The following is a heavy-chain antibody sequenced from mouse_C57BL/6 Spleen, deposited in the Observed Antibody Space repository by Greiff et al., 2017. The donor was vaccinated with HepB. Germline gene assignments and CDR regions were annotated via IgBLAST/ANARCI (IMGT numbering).Heavy chain of an antibody. V-gene: IGHV10-1*01. CDR2: IRSKSNNYAT. Sequence: DVKLVESGGGLVQPKGSLKLSCAASGFSFNTYAMNWVRQAPGKGLEWVASIRSKSNNYATYYADSVKDRFTISRDDSESMLYLQMNNLKTEDTAMYYCVRQGGGYFDYWGQGTTLTVSS. CDR1: GFSFNTYA. CDR3: VRQGGGYFDY. J-gene: IGHJ2*01.